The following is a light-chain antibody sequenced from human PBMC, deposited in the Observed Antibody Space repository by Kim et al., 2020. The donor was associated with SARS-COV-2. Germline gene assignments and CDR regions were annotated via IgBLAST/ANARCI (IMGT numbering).Light chain of an antibody. V-gene: IGKV1-5*03. CDR3: QQYNSYPLT. J-gene: IGKJ4*01. CDR2: KAS. CDR1: QSVSSW. Sequence: ASVGDRVTITCRASQSVSSWLAWYQQKPGTAPKLLIYKASSLQSGVPSRFSGSGSGTEFTLTISSLQPDDSATFYCQQYNSYPLTFGGGTKVDIK.